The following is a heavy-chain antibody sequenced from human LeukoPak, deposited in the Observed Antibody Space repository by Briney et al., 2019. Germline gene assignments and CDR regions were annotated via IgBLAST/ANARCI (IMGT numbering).Heavy chain of an antibody. D-gene: IGHD2/OR15-2a*01. CDR2: INHSGNT. CDR1: GGSFSGYY. J-gene: IGHJ6*02. Sequence: SETLSLTCAVYGGSFSGYYWSWIRQPPGKGLEWIGEINHSGNTNYNPSLKSRVTISVDTSKNQFSLKLSSVTAADTAVYYCARDLVNRIPYYYYGMDVWGQGTTVTVSS. V-gene: IGHV4-34*09. CDR3: ARDLVNRIPYYYYGMDV.